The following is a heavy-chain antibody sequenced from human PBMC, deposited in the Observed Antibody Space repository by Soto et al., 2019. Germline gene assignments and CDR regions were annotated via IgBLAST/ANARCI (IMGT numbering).Heavy chain of an antibody. Sequence: SETLSVTCSVSCVAIVSHFWSWIRQAPGKGPELVGYIYHTVSTNYNPALKSRVTISMDTSENQLSLQLSSVTAADTAVYYCARLQYTVVTALDIWGQGTMVTVSS. CDR3: ARLQYTVVTALDI. V-gene: IGHV4-59*11. D-gene: IGHD2-15*01. CDR1: CVAIVSHF. J-gene: IGHJ3*02. CDR2: IYHTVST.